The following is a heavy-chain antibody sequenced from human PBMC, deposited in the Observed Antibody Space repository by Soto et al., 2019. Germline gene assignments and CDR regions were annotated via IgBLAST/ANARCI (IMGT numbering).Heavy chain of an antibody. V-gene: IGHV4-61*01. CDR1: GVPFRSDSYY. CDR2: IYYSGST. Sequence: SEPLSLTCTVSGVPFRSDSYYWSWIRQPPGKGLEWIGYIYYSGSTKYNPSLKSRVTISVDTSKNQFSLKLKSVTAADTAGYYGARERSSGCLTDDEWGQG. D-gene: IGHD6-19*01. CDR3: ARERSSGCLTDDE. J-gene: IGHJ4*02.